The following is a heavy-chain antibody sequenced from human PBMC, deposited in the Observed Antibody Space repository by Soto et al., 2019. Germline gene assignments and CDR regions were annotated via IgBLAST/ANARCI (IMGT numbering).Heavy chain of an antibody. Sequence: GGSLRLSCAASGSTFSSCAMSWVRQAPGKGLEWVSAISGSGGSTYYTDSVKGRFTISRDNSKNTLYLQMNSLRAEDTAVYYCAKETGDYGFSYYYYYMDVWGKGTTVTVSS. CDR3: AKETGDYGFSYYYYYMDV. CDR1: GSTFSSCA. D-gene: IGHD4-17*01. J-gene: IGHJ6*03. CDR2: ISGSGGST. V-gene: IGHV3-23*01.